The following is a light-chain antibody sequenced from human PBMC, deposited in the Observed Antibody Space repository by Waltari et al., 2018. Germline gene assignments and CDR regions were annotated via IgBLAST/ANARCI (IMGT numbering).Light chain of an antibody. J-gene: IGLJ1*01. V-gene: IGLV2-14*01. Sequence: QSALTQPASVSGSPGQSISISCTGTSSDVGGYNYVSWYQQHPGKAPKLVVFEVYNRPSGVSERLSGSKSGNTASLTISGLQADDESDYYCSSYASTNSHVFGTGTRVTVL. CDR2: EVY. CDR3: SSYASTNSHV. CDR1: SSDVGGYNY.